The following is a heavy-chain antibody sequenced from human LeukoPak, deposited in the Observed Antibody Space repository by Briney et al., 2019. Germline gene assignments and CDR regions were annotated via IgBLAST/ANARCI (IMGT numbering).Heavy chain of an antibody. CDR3: ARDSYYYDSSGPNYYYGMDV. V-gene: IGHV3-11*01. J-gene: IGHJ6*02. CDR1: GFTFSDYY. Sequence: GGPLRLSCAASGFTFSDYYMSWIRQAPGKGLEWVSYISSSGSTIYYADSVKGRFTISRDNAKNSLYLQMNSLRAEDTAVYYCARDSYYYDSSGPNYYYGMDVWGQGTTVTVSS. D-gene: IGHD3-22*01. CDR2: ISSSGSTI.